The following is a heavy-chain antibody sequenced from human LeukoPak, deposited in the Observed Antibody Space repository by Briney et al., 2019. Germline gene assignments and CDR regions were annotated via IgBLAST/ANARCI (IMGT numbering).Heavy chain of an antibody. D-gene: IGHD6-13*01. CDR2: ISWNSGSI. V-gene: IGHV3-9*01. CDR1: GFTVSSNY. CDR3: AKDSSSWYYFDY. Sequence: GGSLRLSCAASGFTVSSNYMTWVRQAPGKGLEWVSGISWNSGSIGYADSVKGRFTISRDNAKNSLYLQMNSLRAEDTALYYCAKDSSSWYYFDYWGQGTLVTVSS. J-gene: IGHJ4*02.